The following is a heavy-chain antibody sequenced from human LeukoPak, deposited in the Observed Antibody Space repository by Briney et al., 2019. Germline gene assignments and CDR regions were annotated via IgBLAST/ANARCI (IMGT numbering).Heavy chain of an antibody. J-gene: IGHJ1*01. CDR3: ARTPYCSSTSCFAEYFQH. V-gene: IGHV4-59*08. Sequence: SETLSLTCTVSGGSISSYYWSWIRQPPGKGLEWIGYIYYSGSTNYNPSLKSRVTISVDTSKNQFSLKLSSVTAADTAVYYCARTPYCSSTSCFAEYFQHWGQGTLVTVSS. CDR1: GGSISSYY. CDR2: IYYSGST. D-gene: IGHD2-2*01.